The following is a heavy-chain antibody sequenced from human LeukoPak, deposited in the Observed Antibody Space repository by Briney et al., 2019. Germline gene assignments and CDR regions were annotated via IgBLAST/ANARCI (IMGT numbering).Heavy chain of an antibody. D-gene: IGHD2-15*01. CDR3: ARGYCGGGSCYSGYYYSGMDV. CDR2: IYYSGRT. V-gene: IGHV4-31*03. J-gene: IGHJ6*02. CDR1: DGYISSGGYY. Sequence: PSETLSLTCTVSDGYISSGGYYLSWIRHHPGKGLEWMGYIYYSGRTYYNPSLKSRVTISEDTSKNQFSLKLSSVTAADTAVYYCARGYCGGGSCYSGYYYSGMDVWGQGTTVTVSS.